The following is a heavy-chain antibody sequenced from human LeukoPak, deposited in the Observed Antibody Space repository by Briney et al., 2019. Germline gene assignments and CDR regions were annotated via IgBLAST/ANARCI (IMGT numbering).Heavy chain of an antibody. V-gene: IGHV1-2*02. Sequence: ASVKVSCKASGYTLTGYYMHWVRQAPGRGLEWMGWINPNSGGTNYAQKFQGRVTITADKSTSTAYMELSSLRSEDTAVYYCARNVLKEYCSGGSCYSGLLYIDYWGQGTLVTVSS. D-gene: IGHD2-15*01. CDR3: ARNVLKEYCSGGSCYSGLLYIDY. CDR2: INPNSGGT. CDR1: GYTLTGYY. J-gene: IGHJ4*02.